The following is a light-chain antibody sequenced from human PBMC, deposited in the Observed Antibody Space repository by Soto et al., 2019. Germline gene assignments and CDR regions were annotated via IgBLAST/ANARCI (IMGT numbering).Light chain of an antibody. CDR2: GAS. V-gene: IGKV3-15*01. CDR1: QSVSSN. Sequence: EIVMTQSPATLSVTTGERATLSCRASQSVSSNLAWYQQKPGQAPRLLIYGASTRATRIPVRFSGSGSGTEFTLTITSLQSEDVAVYYCQQYNNWPSLTFGGGSKLDIK. CDR3: QQYNNWPSLT. J-gene: IGKJ4*01.